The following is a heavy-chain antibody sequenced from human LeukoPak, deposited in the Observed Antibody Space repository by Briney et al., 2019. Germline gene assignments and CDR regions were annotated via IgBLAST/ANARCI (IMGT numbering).Heavy chain of an antibody. Sequence: GGSLRLSCAASGFTFSDYYMSWIRQAPGKGLEWVSYISSSGSTIYYADSVKGRFTISRDNAKNSLYLQMNSLRAEDTAVYYCASHSNEYYWFDPWGQGTLVTVSS. J-gene: IGHJ5*02. V-gene: IGHV3-11*01. D-gene: IGHD6-6*01. CDR1: GFTFSDYY. CDR3: ASHSNEYYWFDP. CDR2: ISSSGSTI.